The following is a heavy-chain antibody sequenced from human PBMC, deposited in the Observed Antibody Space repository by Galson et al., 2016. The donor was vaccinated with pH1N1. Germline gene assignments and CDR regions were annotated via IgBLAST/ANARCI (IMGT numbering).Heavy chain of an antibody. CDR3: AKVTGYLSGYVGY. CDR1: GFTFDDYA. Sequence: SLRLSCAASGFTFDDYAMHWVRQAPGKGLEWVSGISWNSGSIGYADSVKGRFTISRDNAKNSLYLQMNSLRAEDTALYYCAKVTGYLSGYVGYRGQGTLVTVSS. V-gene: IGHV3-9*01. J-gene: IGHJ4*02. CDR2: ISWNSGSI. D-gene: IGHD5-18*01.